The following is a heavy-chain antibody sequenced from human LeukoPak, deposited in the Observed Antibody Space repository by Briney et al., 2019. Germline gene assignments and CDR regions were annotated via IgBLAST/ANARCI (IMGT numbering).Heavy chain of an antibody. J-gene: IGHJ4*02. CDR2: IYPGDFDT. CDR3: ARRQGCSSTSCPPDS. V-gene: IGHV5-51*01. Sequence: GESLKISCRGSGYSFTTYWIGWVRQMPGKGLEWMVIIYPGDFDTRYSPSFQGQVTMSADKSINTAYLQWSSLKASDTAMYYCARRQGCSSTSCPPDSWGQGTLVTVSS. D-gene: IGHD2-2*01. CDR1: GYSFTTYW.